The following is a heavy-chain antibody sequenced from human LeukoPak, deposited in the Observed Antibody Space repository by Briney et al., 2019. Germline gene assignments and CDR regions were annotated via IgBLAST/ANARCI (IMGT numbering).Heavy chain of an antibody. D-gene: IGHD6-6*01. CDR1: GGSFSGYY. J-gene: IGHJ5*02. Sequence: SETLSLTCAVYGGSFSGYYWSWIRQPPGKGLEWIGEINHSGSTNYNPSLKSRVTISVDTSKNQFSLKLSSVTAADTAVYYCARRWGSSGRWNWFDPWGQGTLVTVSS. CDR2: INHSGST. CDR3: ARRWGSSGRWNWFDP. V-gene: IGHV4-34*01.